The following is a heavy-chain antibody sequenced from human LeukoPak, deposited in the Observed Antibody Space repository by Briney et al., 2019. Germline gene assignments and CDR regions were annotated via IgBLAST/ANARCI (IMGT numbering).Heavy chain of an antibody. V-gene: IGHV1-18*01. CDR2: ISAYNGNT. CDR1: GYTFTSYG. Sequence: ASVKVSCKASGYTFTSYGISWVRQAHGQGNEWMGWISAYNGNTNYAQKLQGRVTITTDTSTSTAYIELRSLRSDDTAVYYCARDLVWEYYYDSSGYSAFDYWGQGTLVTVSS. J-gene: IGHJ4*02. D-gene: IGHD3-22*01. CDR3: ARDLVWEYYYDSSGYSAFDY.